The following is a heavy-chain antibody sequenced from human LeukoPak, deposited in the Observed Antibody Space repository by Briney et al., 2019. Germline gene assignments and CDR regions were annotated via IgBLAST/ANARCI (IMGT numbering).Heavy chain of an antibody. CDR1: GYTFTSYG. Sequence: ASVKVSCKASGYTFTSYGISWVRQAPGQGPEWMGWISAYNGNTNYAQKFQGRVTLTTDTSTSTAYMEVRSLTSADTAVYYCARSQPSRQITIPKTRRYFDYWGQGVLVTVSS. J-gene: IGHJ4*02. CDR2: ISAYNGNT. D-gene: IGHD3-10*01. V-gene: IGHV1-18*01. CDR3: ARSQPSRQITIPKTRRYFDY.